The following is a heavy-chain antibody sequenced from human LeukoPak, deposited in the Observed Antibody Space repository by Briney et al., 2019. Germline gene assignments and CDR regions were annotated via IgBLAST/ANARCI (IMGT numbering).Heavy chain of an antibody. CDR3: ARVGPSSSGWLYYYYGMDV. D-gene: IGHD6-19*01. Sequence: SETLSLTCTVSGGSISSYYWSWIRQPPGKGLEWIGYIYYSGSTNYHPSLKSRVTISVDTSKNQFSLKLSSVTAADTAVYYCARVGPSSSGWLYYYYGMDVWGQGTTVTVSS. J-gene: IGHJ6*02. CDR1: GGSISSYY. V-gene: IGHV4-59*01. CDR2: IYYSGST.